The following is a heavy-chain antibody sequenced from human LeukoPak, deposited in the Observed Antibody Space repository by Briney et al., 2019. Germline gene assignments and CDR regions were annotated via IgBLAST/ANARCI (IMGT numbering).Heavy chain of an antibody. CDR3: ARQKVGATTLFWFDP. D-gene: IGHD1-26*01. CDR2: IYPGDSDT. Sequence: GESLKISCKGSGYCFTSYWIGWVRQMPGKGLEWMGIIYPGDSDTRYSPSFQGQVTISADKSISTAYLQWSSLKASDTAMYYCARQKVGATTLFWFDPWGQGTLVTVPS. J-gene: IGHJ5*02. CDR1: GYCFTSYW. V-gene: IGHV5-51*01.